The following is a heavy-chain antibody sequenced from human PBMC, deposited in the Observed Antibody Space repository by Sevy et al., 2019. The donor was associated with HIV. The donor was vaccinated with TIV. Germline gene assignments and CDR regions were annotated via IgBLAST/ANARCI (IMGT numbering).Heavy chain of an antibody. CDR2: IYYSGST. J-gene: IGHJ6*02. Sequence: SETLSLTCTVSGGSISSYYWSWIRQPPGKGLEWIVYIYYSGSTNYNPSLKSRVTISVDTSKNQFSLKLSSVTAADTAVYYCAREGLTYYYGSGSHAAGMDVWGQGTTVTVSS. V-gene: IGHV4-59*01. CDR1: GGSISSYY. CDR3: AREGLTYYYGSGSHAAGMDV. D-gene: IGHD3-10*01.